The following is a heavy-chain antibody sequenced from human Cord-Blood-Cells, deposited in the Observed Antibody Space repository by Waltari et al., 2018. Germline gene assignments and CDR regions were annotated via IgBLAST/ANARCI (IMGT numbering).Heavy chain of an antibody. V-gene: IGHV6-1*01. CDR1: GDSVSSNSAA. CDR2: TYYRCKLYN. D-gene: IGHD2-8*02. J-gene: IGHJ4*02. CDR3: ATGYCTGGVCYFDY. Sequence: QVQLQQSGPGLVKPSQTLSLTCAISGDSVSSNSAALNWIRQSPSRGLEWLRRTYYRCKLYNDYAVSVKSRITINPDTSKNQFSLQLNSVTPEDTAVYYWATGYCTGGVCYFDYWGQGTLVTVSS.